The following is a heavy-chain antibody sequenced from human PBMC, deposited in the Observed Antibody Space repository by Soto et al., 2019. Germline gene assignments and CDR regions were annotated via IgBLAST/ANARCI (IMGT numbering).Heavy chain of an antibody. CDR2: IYGNDDK. CDR1: GFSLSTSGLG. J-gene: IGHJ4*02. V-gene: IGHV2-5*01. Sequence: QITLKESGPTLVKPTQTLTLTCTFSGFSLSTSGLGVGWIRQPPGKALEWLALIYGNDDKRYSPSLKRMLTIPQDTSQHHVVLTMTNMDPVDTATYYCAHSPTGISGSLFDYWGQGTLVTVSS. D-gene: IGHD2-15*01. CDR3: AHSPTGISGSLFDY.